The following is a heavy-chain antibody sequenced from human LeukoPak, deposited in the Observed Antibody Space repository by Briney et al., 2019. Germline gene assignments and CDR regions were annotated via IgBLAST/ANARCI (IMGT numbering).Heavy chain of an antibody. Sequence: PGGSLRLSCVASGFTFRSYAMSWVRQAPGKGLEWVSAVTRNGDTTYYADSVEGRFTISRDNSKNTLYLQMNSLRAEDTAVYYCAKDRNQYFDPNFDYWGQGTLVTVSS. CDR2: VTRNGDTT. V-gene: IGHV3-23*01. D-gene: IGHD3-9*01. CDR1: GFTFRSYA. J-gene: IGHJ4*02. CDR3: AKDRNQYFDPNFDY.